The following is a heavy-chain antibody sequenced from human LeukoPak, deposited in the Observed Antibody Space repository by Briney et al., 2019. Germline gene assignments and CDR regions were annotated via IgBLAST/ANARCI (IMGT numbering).Heavy chain of an antibody. V-gene: IGHV3-21*01. J-gene: IGHJ4*02. D-gene: IGHD6-13*01. Sequence: GGSLRLSCAASGFTFSSYSMTWVRQAPGKGLEWVSSISSSSSYIYYADSVKGRFTISRDNAKNSLYLQMNSLRAEDTAVYYCARDLWIAAAGTNFDYWGQGTLVTVSS. CDR2: ISSSSSYI. CDR3: ARDLWIAAAGTNFDY. CDR1: GFTFSSYS.